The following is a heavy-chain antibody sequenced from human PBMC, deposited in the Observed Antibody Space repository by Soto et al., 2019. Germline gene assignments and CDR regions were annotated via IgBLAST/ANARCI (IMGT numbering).Heavy chain of an antibody. Sequence: ASVKVSCKVSGYTLTELSMHWVRQAPGKGLEWMGGFDPEDGETIYAQKFQGRVTMTEDTSTDTAYMELSSLRSEDTAVYYCATPWSARTGTTVYYYYGMDVWGQGTTVTV. J-gene: IGHJ6*02. CDR1: GYTLTELS. CDR3: ATPWSARTGTTVYYYYGMDV. D-gene: IGHD1-1*01. CDR2: FDPEDGET. V-gene: IGHV1-24*01.